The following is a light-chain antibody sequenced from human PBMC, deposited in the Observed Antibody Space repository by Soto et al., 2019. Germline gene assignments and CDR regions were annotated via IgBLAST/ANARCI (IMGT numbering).Light chain of an antibody. Sequence: EIVLKQSPATLSLSPGNRATLSCRASQSVSSYLAWYQQKPGQPPRLLIYDASKRATGIPARFSGSGSGTDFTLTISRLEPEDFAVYYCQQYGSSTRTFGQGTKLEIK. V-gene: IGKV3-11*01. J-gene: IGKJ2*01. CDR3: QQYGSSTRT. CDR1: QSVSSY. CDR2: DAS.